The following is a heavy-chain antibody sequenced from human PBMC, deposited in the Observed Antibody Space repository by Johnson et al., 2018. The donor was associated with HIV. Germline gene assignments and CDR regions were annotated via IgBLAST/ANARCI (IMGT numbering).Heavy chain of an antibody. CDR2: IRNKANSYAT. V-gene: IGHV3-73*01. CDR3: ARDVEASGWYQGTFDI. J-gene: IGHJ3*02. CDR1: GFTLGGSP. Sequence: VQLVESGGGLVQPGGSLKLSCAASGFTLGGSPMHWVRQASGKGLEWIGHIRNKANSYATEYAASVKGRFTISRDDSKNTLYLQMNSLRAEDTAVYYCARDVEASGWYQGTFDIWGQGTMVTVSS. D-gene: IGHD6-19*01.